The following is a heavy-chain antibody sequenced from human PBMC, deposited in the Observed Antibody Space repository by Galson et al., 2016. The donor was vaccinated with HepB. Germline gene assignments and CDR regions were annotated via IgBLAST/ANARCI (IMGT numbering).Heavy chain of an antibody. CDR2: VYSYGDT. V-gene: IGHV3-66*01. Sequence: SLRLSCAASGLTFTRDNMNWIRQAPGKGLEWVSFVYSYGDTYYADSVKGRCTISRDNSKNTLSLQMNSLRAEDTAVYYCAIDPDGDCYSFLEDWGQGTLVTVSS. CDR1: GLTFTRDN. D-gene: IGHD2-21*02. J-gene: IGHJ4*02. CDR3: AIDPDGDCYSFLED.